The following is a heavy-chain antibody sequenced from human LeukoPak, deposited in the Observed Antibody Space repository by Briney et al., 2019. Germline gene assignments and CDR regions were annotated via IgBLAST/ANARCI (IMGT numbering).Heavy chain of an antibody. J-gene: IGHJ5*02. V-gene: IGHV3-23*01. Sequence: GGSLRLSCAASGFTFSSYGMSWVRQAPGKGLEWVSAIRGSGDITYYADSVKGRFTISRDNSKNTLYLQMNSLRAEDTAVYYCAKDYEPLVGVHRWGDWFDPWGQGTLVTVSS. CDR1: GFTFSSYG. D-gene: IGHD1-26*01. CDR3: AKDYEPLVGVHRWGDWFDP. CDR2: IRGSGDIT.